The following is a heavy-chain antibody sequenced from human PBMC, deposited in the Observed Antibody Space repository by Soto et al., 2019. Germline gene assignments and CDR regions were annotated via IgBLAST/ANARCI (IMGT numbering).Heavy chain of an antibody. CDR3: ARVTRDFGDDEVYGVDAFDL. CDR1: GASISNANYY. CDR2: INYSGTT. V-gene: IGHV4-30-4*08. Sequence: QVQLQQSGPGLVKPSQTLSLICTVSGASISNANYYWSWIRQPPGKGLEWIGNINYSGTTYINPSLGSRVTVSVDTSNNQFSLRLSSATAADTAVYFCARVTRDFGDDEVYGVDAFDLWGQGTMVTVSP. D-gene: IGHD4-17*01. J-gene: IGHJ3*01.